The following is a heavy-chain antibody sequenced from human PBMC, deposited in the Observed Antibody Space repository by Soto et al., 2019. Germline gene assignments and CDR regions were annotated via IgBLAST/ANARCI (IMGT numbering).Heavy chain of an antibody. CDR3: AKSHWVYSSPWFVFDH. Sequence: EVQLLQSGGGLVQPGGSLRLSCAASGFKLSNFAMRWIRQAPGKGLEWVSGINAGGGHTDYADSVKGWFTISRDNSKNLLYLIMGMVRAEDTVEYYCAKSHWVYSSPWFVFDHWGQGTLVTVSS. J-gene: IGHJ4*02. CDR2: INAGGGHT. V-gene: IGHV3-23*01. CDR1: GFKLSNFA. D-gene: IGHD3-22*01.